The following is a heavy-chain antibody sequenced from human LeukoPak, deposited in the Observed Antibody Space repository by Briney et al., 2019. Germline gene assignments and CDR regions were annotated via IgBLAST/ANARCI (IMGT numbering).Heavy chain of an antibody. CDR3: ASGAYCGGDCYPALDY. CDR1: GYTFTIYY. D-gene: IGHD2-21*02. Sequence: GASVTVSCKASGYTFTIYYMHWVRQAPGQGLEWMGIINPSGGSTSYAQKFQGRVTMTRDTSTSTVYMELSSLRSEDTAVYYCASGAYCGGDCYPALDYWGQGTLVTVSS. CDR2: INPSGGST. V-gene: IGHV1-46*01. J-gene: IGHJ4*02.